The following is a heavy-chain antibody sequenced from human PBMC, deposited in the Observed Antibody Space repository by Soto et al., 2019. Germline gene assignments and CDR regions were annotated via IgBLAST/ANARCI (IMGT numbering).Heavy chain of an antibody. Sequence: QVQLQESGPGLVKPSETLSLTCTVSGGSISSYYWSWIRQPPGKGLEWIGYIYYSGSTNYNPSLRSRVTISVDTSKNQFSLKLSSVTAADTAVYYCARDGYSSGWWDHDAFDIWGQGTMVTVSS. D-gene: IGHD6-19*01. CDR3: ARDGYSSGWWDHDAFDI. V-gene: IGHV4-59*01. J-gene: IGHJ3*02. CDR2: IYYSGST. CDR1: GGSISSYY.